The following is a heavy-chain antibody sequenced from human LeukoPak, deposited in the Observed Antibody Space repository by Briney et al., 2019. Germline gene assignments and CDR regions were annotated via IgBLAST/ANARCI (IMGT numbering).Heavy chain of an antibody. V-gene: IGHV4-59*08. J-gene: IGHJ6*02. CDR2: IYYSGST. CDR3: ARLSTGIAVAGTYYYGMDV. CDR1: GGSISSYY. D-gene: IGHD6-19*01. Sequence: SETLSLTCTVSGGSISSYYWSWIRQPPGKGLEWIGYIYYSGSTNYNPSLKSRVTISVDTSKNQFSLKLSSVTAADTAVYYCARLSTGIAVAGTYYYGMDVWGQGTTVTVSS.